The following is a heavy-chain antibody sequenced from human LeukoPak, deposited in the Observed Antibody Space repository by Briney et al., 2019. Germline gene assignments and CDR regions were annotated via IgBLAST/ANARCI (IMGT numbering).Heavy chain of an antibody. J-gene: IGHJ4*02. CDR3: TRVGYIDEGIDY. V-gene: IGHV3-7*04. CDR2: IKQDGSKK. Sequence: GGSLRLSCVASGFPFSSYWMTWVRQAPGKGLEWVANIKQDGSKKSYVDSVKGRLTISRDNAKNSLYLQMNSLRAEDTVIYYCTRVGYIDEGIDYWGQGTLVTVSS. D-gene: IGHD5-24*01. CDR1: GFPFSSYW.